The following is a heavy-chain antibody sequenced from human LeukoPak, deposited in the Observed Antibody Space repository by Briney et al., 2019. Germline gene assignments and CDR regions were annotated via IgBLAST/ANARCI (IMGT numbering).Heavy chain of an antibody. V-gene: IGHV4-34*01. CDR1: GGSFSGYY. CDR2: INHSGST. D-gene: IGHD4-23*01. J-gene: IGHJ3*02. Sequence: SEILSLTCAVYGGSFSGYYWSWIRQPPGKGLEWIGEINHSGSTNYNPSLKSRVTISVDTSKNQFSLKLSSVTAADTAVYYCARRWHHAFDIWGQGTMVIVSS. CDR3: ARRWHHAFDI.